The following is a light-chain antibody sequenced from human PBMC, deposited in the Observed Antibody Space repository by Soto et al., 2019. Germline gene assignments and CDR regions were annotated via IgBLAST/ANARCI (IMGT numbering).Light chain of an antibody. J-gene: IGKJ4*01. CDR3: LQYNSYPFT. CDR2: GAS. V-gene: IGKV1-17*03. CDR1: QGISNS. Sequence: DIQMTQSPSAMSASLGDRVTITCRASQGISNSLAWFQQKPGKVPKRLIYGASTLQSEAPSRFSGSASGAAFTLTISSLQPEDFATYYCLQYNSYPFTFGGGTKVDIK.